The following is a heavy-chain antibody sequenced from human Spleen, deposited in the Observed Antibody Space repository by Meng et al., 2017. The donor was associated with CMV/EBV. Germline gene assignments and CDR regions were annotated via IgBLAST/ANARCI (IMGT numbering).Heavy chain of an antibody. CDR3: AREGIAARTFDY. V-gene: IGHV3-74*01. D-gene: IGHD6-6*01. Sequence: GESLKISCAASEFTFSNYWMHWVRQAPGKGLVWVSRINSDGSSTTYADSVKGRFTISRDNAKNTLYLQLNSLRAEDTAVYYCAREGIAARTFDYWGQGTLVTVSS. J-gene: IGHJ4*02. CDR1: EFTFSNYW. CDR2: INSDGSST.